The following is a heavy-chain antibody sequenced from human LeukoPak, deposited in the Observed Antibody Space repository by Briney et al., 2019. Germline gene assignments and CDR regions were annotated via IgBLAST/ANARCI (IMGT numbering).Heavy chain of an antibody. J-gene: IGHJ4*02. Sequence: SETLSLTCTVSGGSISSSSYYWGWIRRPPGKGLEWIGSIYYSGSTYYNPSLKSRVTISVDTSKNQFSLKLSSVTAADTAVYYCARLTSTVTTTFDYWGQGTLVSVSS. D-gene: IGHD4-17*01. CDR1: GGSISSSSYY. V-gene: IGHV4-39*01. CDR2: IYYSGST. CDR3: ARLTSTVTTTFDY.